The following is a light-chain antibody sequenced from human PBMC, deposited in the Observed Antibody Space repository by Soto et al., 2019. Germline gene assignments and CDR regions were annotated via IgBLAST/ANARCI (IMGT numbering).Light chain of an antibody. V-gene: IGKV3-15*01. CDR2: GAS. CDR1: QSVSSN. CDR3: QQYNNWSLIT. J-gene: IGKJ5*01. Sequence: EIVMTQSPATLSVSPGERATLSCRASQSVSSNLAWYQQKPGQAPRLLIYGASTRATGIPARFSGSGSGTEFTLPISSLQSEDFSVYYCQQYNNWSLITFGQGTRLEIK.